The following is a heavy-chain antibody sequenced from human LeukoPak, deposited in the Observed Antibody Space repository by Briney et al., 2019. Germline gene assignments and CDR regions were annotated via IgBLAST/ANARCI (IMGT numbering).Heavy chain of an antibody. CDR1: GYTFTSYG. J-gene: IGHJ4*02. Sequence: ASLKVSCEASGYTFTSYGISWGRQAPGQGGEWMGWISAYNDNTNHAQKFQGRVTMTTHTSTSTAYMELRSLRSDDAAVYYCARVVEIPFDYWGQGTLVTVSS. V-gene: IGHV1-18*01. D-gene: IGHD5-24*01. CDR3: ARVVEIPFDY. CDR2: ISAYNDNT.